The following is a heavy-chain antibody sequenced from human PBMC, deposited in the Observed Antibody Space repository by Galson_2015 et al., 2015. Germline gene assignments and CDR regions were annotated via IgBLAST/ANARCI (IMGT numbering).Heavy chain of an antibody. J-gene: IGHJ5*02. Sequence: SLRLSCAASGFSVSDNYMTWVRQAPGKGLEWVSLVHSGSATYYADSVRGRFTISRDSSRNTLYLHMSSLTAEDTAVYFCARGGGVVVAAAISPKNNWFDPWGQGTLVTVSS. D-gene: IGHD2-15*01. CDR3: ARGGGVVVAAAISPKNNWFDP. CDR1: GFSVSDNY. V-gene: IGHV3-53*01. CDR2: VHSGSAT.